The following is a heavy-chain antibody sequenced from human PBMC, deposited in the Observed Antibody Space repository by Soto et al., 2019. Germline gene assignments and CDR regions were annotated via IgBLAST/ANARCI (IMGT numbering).Heavy chain of an antibody. CDR3: VRDGGMATVPTLDFDY. CDR2: INPNSGGT. CDR1: GYTFTGYC. Sequence: GASVKVSCKASGYTFTGYCIHWVRQAPGQGLEWMGWINPNSGGTNYAQKFQGWVTMTRDTSISTAYMELSRLRSDDTAVYYCVRDGGMATVPTLDFDYWGQGTLVTVSS. V-gene: IGHV1-2*04. D-gene: IGHD4-4*01. J-gene: IGHJ4*02.